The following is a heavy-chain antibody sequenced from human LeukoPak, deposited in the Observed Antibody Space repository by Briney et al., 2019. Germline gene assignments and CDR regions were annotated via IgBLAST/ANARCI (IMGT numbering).Heavy chain of an antibody. CDR2: IYDSGST. Sequence: SETLSLTRTVSGGSIRSSYYYWGWIRQPPGKGLEWIGSIYDSGSTYYNPSLKSRVAISVDTSKNQFSLKLSSVTAADTAVYYCARHVEQWLVPYYFDYWGQGTLVTVSS. CDR1: GGSIRSSYYY. CDR3: ARHVEQWLVPYYFDY. J-gene: IGHJ4*02. D-gene: IGHD6-19*01. V-gene: IGHV4-39*01.